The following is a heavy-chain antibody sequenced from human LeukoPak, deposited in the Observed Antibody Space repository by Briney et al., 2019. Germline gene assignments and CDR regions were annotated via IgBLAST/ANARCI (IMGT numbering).Heavy chain of an antibody. Sequence: ASVKVSCKASGYTFTSYGISWVRQAPGQGLEWMGWISGDNGNTNYAQKLHGRVTMTTDTSTSTAYMELRSLRSDDTAVYYCARDCDRSGYYCYWGQGTLVTVSS. J-gene: IGHJ4*02. D-gene: IGHD3-22*01. CDR3: ARDCDRSGYYCY. CDR1: GYTFTSYG. CDR2: ISGDNGNT. V-gene: IGHV1-18*01.